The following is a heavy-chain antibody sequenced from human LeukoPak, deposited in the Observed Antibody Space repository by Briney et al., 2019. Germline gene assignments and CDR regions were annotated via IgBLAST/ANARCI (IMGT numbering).Heavy chain of an antibody. D-gene: IGHD2-15*01. CDR3: ARDPPRIVVVVAATNYYGMDV. J-gene: IGHJ6*02. Sequence: ASVKVSCKASGYTFTSYGISWVRQAPGQGLEWMGWISACNGNTNYAQKLQGRVTMTTDTSTSTAYMELRSLRSDDTAVYYCARDPPRIVVVVAATNYYGMDVWGQGATVTVSS. CDR2: ISACNGNT. CDR1: GYTFTSYG. V-gene: IGHV1-18*01.